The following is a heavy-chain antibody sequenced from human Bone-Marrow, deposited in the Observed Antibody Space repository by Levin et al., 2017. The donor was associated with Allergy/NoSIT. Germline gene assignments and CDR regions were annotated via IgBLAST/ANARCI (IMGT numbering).Heavy chain of an antibody. Sequence: GGSLRLSCAASGFTFSSHWMSWVRQAPGKGLEWVSYISSSGDTIYYADSVRGRFTLSRDNAKNSLYLQMNSLRAEDTAVYYCARPPQWLGYMDVWGKGTTVTVSS. CDR1: GFTFSSHW. J-gene: IGHJ6*03. CDR3: ARPPQWLGYMDV. CDR2: ISSSGDTI. D-gene: IGHD6-19*01. V-gene: IGHV3-48*01.